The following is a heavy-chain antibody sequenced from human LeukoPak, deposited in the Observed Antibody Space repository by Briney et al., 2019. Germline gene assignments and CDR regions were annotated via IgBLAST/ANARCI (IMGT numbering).Heavy chain of an antibody. Sequence: PSETLSLTCAVYGGSFSGYYWSWIRQPLGKGLEWIGEINHSGSTNYNPSLKSRVTISVDTSKNQFSLKLSSVTAADTAVYYCATYIPPEKNWFDPWGQGTLVTVSS. V-gene: IGHV4-34*01. D-gene: IGHD2-2*02. CDR3: ATYIPPEKNWFDP. CDR2: INHSGST. CDR1: GGSFSGYY. J-gene: IGHJ5*02.